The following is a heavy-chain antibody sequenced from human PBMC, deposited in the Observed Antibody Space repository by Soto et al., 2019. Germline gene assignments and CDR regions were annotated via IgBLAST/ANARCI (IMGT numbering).Heavy chain of an antibody. V-gene: IGHV4-59*01. Sequence: QVQLQESGPGLVKPSETLSLTCTVSGGSSSSYYWSWIRQPPGKGLEWIGYIYYSGSTNYNPSLKSRVTISVDTSKNQFSLKLSSVTAADTAVCYCARRPGGYYYYMDVWGKGTTVTVSS. CDR2: IYYSGST. CDR1: GGSSSSYY. D-gene: IGHD3-16*01. J-gene: IGHJ6*03. CDR3: ARRPGGYYYYMDV.